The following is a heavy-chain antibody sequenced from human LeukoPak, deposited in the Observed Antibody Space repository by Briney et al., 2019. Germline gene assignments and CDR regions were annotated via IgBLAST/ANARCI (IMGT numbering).Heavy chain of an antibody. CDR2: ISSSDSTI. CDR3: ARSADYGDYSAFDI. J-gene: IGHJ3*02. D-gene: IGHD4-17*01. V-gene: IGHV3-48*03. Sequence: GGSLRLSCAASGFTFSSYEMNWVRQAPGKGLEWVSYISSSDSTIYYADSVKGRFTISRDNAKNSLYLQMNSLRAEDTAVYYCARSADYGDYSAFDIWGQGTVVTVSS. CDR1: GFTFSSYE.